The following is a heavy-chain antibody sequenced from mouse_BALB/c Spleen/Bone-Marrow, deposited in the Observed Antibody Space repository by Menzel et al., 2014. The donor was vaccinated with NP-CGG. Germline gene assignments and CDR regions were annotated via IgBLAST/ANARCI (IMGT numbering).Heavy chain of an antibody. J-gene: IGHJ1*01. CDR1: GYSITSGYY. V-gene: IGHV3-6*02. CDR2: VSYDGSN. Sequence: EVQLVESGPGLVKPSQSLSLTCSVSGYSITSGYYWNWIRQFPGNKLEWMDYVSYDGSNNYNPSLKNRISITRDTSKNQFFLRLNSVTTEDTATYYCARGGDWFFDVWGAGTTVTVSS. CDR3: ARGGDWFFDV.